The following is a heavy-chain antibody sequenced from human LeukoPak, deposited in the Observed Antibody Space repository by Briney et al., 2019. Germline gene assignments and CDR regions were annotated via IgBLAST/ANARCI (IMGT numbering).Heavy chain of an antibody. CDR2: THPGDSDT. CDR1: GYSFTNYW. V-gene: IGHV5-51*01. Sequence: GESLKISCRTSGYSFTNYWIGWVRQMPGKGLEWMGITHPGDSDTRYSPSFQGLVTISVDNSINTAYLQRNSLQASDTAIYFCVKHGGGRDPDYWGQGAQVTVSS. D-gene: IGHD3-10*01. J-gene: IGHJ4*02. CDR3: VKHGGGRDPDY.